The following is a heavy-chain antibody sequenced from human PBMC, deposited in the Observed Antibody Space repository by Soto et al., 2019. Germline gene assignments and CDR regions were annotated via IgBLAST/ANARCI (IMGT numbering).Heavy chain of an antibody. V-gene: IGHV3-9*01. J-gene: IGHJ4*02. CDR1: GFNFYDYA. CDR3: AKYMEAVAGNFDY. D-gene: IGHD6-19*01. Sequence: EVQLVESGGGLVQPGRSLRLSCTASGFNFYDYAMHWVRQAPGKGLEWVSGISWNSDNIGYADSVKGRFTISRDSAKNSLYLDMNSLRTEDTALYYCAKYMEAVAGNFDYWGQGTLVTVSS. CDR2: ISWNSDNI.